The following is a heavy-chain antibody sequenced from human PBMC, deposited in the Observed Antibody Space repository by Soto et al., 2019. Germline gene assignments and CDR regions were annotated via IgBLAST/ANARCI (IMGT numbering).Heavy chain of an antibody. CDR3: AKFPTHYGDYGYFDY. D-gene: IGHD4-17*01. J-gene: IGHJ4*02. CDR2: ISGSGGST. CDR1: GFTFSSYA. Sequence: EVQLLESGGGLVQPGGSLRLSCAASGFTFSSYAMSWVRQAPGKGLEWVSAISGSGGSTYYADSVKGRFTISRDNSKNTLYLQMTSLRAEDTAVYYCAKFPTHYGDYGYFDYWGQGTLVTVSS. V-gene: IGHV3-23*01.